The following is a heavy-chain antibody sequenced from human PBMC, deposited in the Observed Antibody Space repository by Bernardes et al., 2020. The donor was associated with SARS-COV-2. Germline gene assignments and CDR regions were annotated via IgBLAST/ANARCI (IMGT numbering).Heavy chain of an antibody. D-gene: IGHD3-9*01. J-gene: IGHJ3*01. Sequence: GGSLRLSCAASGFTFSSYAMSWVRQAPGKGLEWVSAISGSGGSTYYADSVKGRFTISRDNTRTSVFLQMESLRAEDTAVYYCARDVGGTDWRFGFDVWGPGTMVHVSS. CDR3: ARDVGGTDWRFGFDV. CDR2: ISGSGGST. V-gene: IGHV3-23*01. CDR1: GFTFSSYA.